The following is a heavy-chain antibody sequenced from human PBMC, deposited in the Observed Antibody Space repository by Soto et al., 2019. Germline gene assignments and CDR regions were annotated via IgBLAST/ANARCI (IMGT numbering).Heavy chain of an antibody. CDR3: ARGLYGAYGQDF. J-gene: IGHJ4*02. Sequence: EVQLVESGENLVQPGGSLRLSCAASGFTFSSYWIHWVRQAPGKGLVWVSRIKGDEITTNYADSVKGRFTISRDNAKNTVFLQRPSLRAEDTALYYCARGLYGAYGQDFWGQGILVTVSS. CDR1: GFTFSSYW. D-gene: IGHD4-17*01. V-gene: IGHV3-74*01. CDR2: IKGDEITT.